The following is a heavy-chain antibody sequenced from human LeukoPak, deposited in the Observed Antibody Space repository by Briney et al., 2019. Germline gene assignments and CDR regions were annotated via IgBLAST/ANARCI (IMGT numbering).Heavy chain of an antibody. V-gene: IGHV1-18*01. D-gene: IGHD2-2*01. CDR3: ATQYCSSTSCYPYWVDY. CDR1: GYTFTSYG. J-gene: IGHJ4*02. CDR2: ISAYNGNT. Sequence: GASVTVSCKASGYTFTSYGISWVRQAPGQGLEWMGWISAYNGNTNYAQKLQGRVTMTTDTSTSTAYMELRSLRSDDTAVYYCATQYCSSTSCYPYWVDYWGQGTLVTVPS.